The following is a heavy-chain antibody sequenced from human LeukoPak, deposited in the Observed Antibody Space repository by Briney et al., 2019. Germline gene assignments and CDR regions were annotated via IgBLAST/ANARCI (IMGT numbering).Heavy chain of an antibody. V-gene: IGHV3-23*01. CDR3: ARALPFGGWFDP. D-gene: IGHD3-16*01. CDR2: ISGSGRKT. J-gene: IGHJ5*02. Sequence: GGSLRLSCAAYGFTFTTYAMSWVRQAPGKGLEWVSGISGSGRKTYYADSVKGRFTISRDNSKNTLYLQMNSLRAEDTAVYYCARALPFGGWFDPWGQGTLVTVSS. CDR1: GFTFTTYA.